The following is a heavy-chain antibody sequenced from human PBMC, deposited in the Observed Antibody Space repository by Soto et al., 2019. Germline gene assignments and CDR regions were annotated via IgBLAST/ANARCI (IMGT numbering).Heavy chain of an antibody. Sequence: GGSLRLSCAASGFTFSSYEMNWVRQAPGKGLEWVSYISSSGSTKYYADSVKGRFTISRDNAKNSLYLQMNSLRAEDTAVYYCARNGGNVVVPGAIRYDVRGEGTLVTLLL. CDR2: ISSSGSTK. CDR1: GFTFSSYE. J-gene: IGHJ4*02. V-gene: IGHV3-48*03. D-gene: IGHD2-2*02. CDR3: ARNGGNVVVPGAIRYDV.